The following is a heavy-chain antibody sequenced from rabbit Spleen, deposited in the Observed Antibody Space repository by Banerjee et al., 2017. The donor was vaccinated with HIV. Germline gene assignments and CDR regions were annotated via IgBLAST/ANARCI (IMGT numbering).Heavy chain of an antibody. J-gene: IGHJ4*01. CDR2: VAASSGST. CDR1: GLDFSGSYY. Sequence: QSLEESGGDLVKPGASLTLTCKASGLDFSGSYYIYWVRQAPGKGLEWIGCVAASSGSTWYASWAKGRFTISKTSSTTVTLQLTSLTAADTATYFCVREAGYGGYGDANLWGPGPSSPS. V-gene: IGHV1S40*01. D-gene: IGHD6-1*01. CDR3: VREAGYGGYGDANL.